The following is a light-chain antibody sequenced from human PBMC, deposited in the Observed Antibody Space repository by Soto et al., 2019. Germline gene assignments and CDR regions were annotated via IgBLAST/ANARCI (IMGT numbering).Light chain of an antibody. CDR2: DAS. CDR1: QSVSSY. V-gene: IGKV3-11*01. CDR3: QQRSNWHRT. J-gene: IGKJ1*01. Sequence: EIVLTQSPATLSLSPGERATLSCRASQSVSSYLAWYQQKPGQAPRLLIYDASNRATGIPARVSGSGSGTHFTLTISRLEPEDFDVYYCQQRSNWHRTFRRGTKVEIK.